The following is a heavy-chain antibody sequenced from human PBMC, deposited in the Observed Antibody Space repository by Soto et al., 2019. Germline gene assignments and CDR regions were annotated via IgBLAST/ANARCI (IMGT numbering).Heavy chain of an antibody. CDR3: ARVRGTAGKRYFDY. J-gene: IGHJ4*02. Sequence: WETVSLTCTVSGGSMIAYYWNWMRQPPGKGLQWIGYTYYSGSTTYNPSLKSRVTISVDSSKNQFSLKLDSVTPADTAVYYCARVRGTAGKRYFDYWGPGTLVTVSS. D-gene: IGHD6-13*01. V-gene: IGHV4-59*01. CDR2: TYYSGST. CDR1: GGSMIAYY.